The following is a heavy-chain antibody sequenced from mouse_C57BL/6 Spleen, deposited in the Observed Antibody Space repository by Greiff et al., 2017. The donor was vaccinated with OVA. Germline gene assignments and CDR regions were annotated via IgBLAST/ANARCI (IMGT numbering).Heavy chain of an antibody. CDR1: GYTFTSYW. CDR3: ARKDYGSDWYFDV. D-gene: IGHD1-1*01. V-gene: IGHV1-55*01. CDR2: IYPGSGST. J-gene: IGHJ1*03. Sequence: VQLQQPGAELVKPGASVKMSCKASGYTFTSYWITWVKQRPGQGLEWIGDIYPGSGSTNYNEKFKSKATLTVDTSSSTAYMQLSSLTSEDSAVDYCARKDYGSDWYFDVWGTGTTVTVSS.